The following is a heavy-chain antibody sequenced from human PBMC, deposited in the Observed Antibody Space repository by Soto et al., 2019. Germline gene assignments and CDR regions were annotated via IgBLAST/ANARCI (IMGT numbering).Heavy chain of an antibody. V-gene: IGHV3-7*01. D-gene: IGHD2-15*01. J-gene: IGHJ6*03. CDR1: GFTFSSYW. CDR3: ARDQTTPYYFYYYYMDV. CDR2: IKQDGSEK. Sequence: EVQLVESGGGLVQPGGSLRLSCAASGFTFSSYWMSWVRQAPGKGLEWVANIKQDGSEKYYVDSLKGRFTISRDNAKNSLYLQMNSLRAEDTAVYYCARDQTTPYYFYYYYMDVWGKGTTVTVSS.